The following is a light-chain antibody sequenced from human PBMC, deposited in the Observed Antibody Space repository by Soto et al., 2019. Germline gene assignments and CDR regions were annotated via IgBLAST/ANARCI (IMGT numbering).Light chain of an antibody. Sequence: EIVLTQSPATLSLSPGERATLSCRASQSVSSYLAWYQQKPGQAPRLLIYDASNRATGIPARFSGSGSGTDFTLTISSLVPEDFAVYYCEQRSNWITFGQGTRLAIK. J-gene: IGKJ5*01. CDR1: QSVSSY. V-gene: IGKV3-11*01. CDR2: DAS. CDR3: EQRSNWIT.